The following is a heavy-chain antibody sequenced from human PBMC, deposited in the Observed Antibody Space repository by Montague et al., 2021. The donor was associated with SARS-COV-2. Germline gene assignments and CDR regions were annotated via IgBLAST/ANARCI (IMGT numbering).Heavy chain of an antibody. CDR2: IYYSGTT. CDR1: AGAIRDTDYF. CDR3: ARHRDNLGSLNWFGP. D-gene: IGHD3-16*01. Sequence: SETLSLTCTVSAGAIRDTDYFWGWIRQPPGKGLEWIGSIYYSGTTYHNPSLKSRVTISVDTSKNQFSLKLSSVTAADTAVYFCARHRDNLGSLNWFGPWGQGTLVTIAS. J-gene: IGHJ5*02. V-gene: IGHV4-39*01.